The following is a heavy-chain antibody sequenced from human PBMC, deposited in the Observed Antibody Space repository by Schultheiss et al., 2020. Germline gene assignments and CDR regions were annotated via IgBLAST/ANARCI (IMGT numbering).Heavy chain of an antibody. CDR3: GGGIHVDRIMFVPDC. CDR1: GFTFSSYW. D-gene: IGHD3-16*01. Sequence: GGSLRLSCAASGFTFSSYWMNWVRQAPGKGLEWVASIKGDGSAKNYLDSVKGRFTVSRDNAKNSLYLQMNSLRGDDTAVYYCGGGIHVDRIMFVPDCWGQGTLVTVSS. J-gene: IGHJ4*02. V-gene: IGHV3-7*01. CDR2: IKGDGSAK.